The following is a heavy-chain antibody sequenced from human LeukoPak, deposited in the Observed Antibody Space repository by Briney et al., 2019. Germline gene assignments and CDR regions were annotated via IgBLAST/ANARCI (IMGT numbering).Heavy chain of an antibody. Sequence: SVKVSCKASGGTFSSYAISWVRQAPGQGLEWMGGIIPIFGTANYAQKFQGRVTITADKSTSTAYMELSSLRSEDTAVYYCARHLKDGYRHWYFDLWGRGTLVTVSS. CDR2: IIPIFGTA. CDR3: ARHLKDGYRHWYFDL. CDR1: GGTFSSYA. J-gene: IGHJ2*01. D-gene: IGHD5-24*01. V-gene: IGHV1-69*06.